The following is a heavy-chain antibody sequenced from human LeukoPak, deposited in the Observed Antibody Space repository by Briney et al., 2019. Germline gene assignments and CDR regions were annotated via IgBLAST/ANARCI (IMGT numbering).Heavy chain of an antibody. CDR2: IYWNDDK. J-gene: IGHJ3*02. D-gene: IGHD3-3*01. Sequence: SGPTLVKPTQTLTLTCTFSGFSLSTSGVGVGWIRQPPGKALEWLALIYWNDDKRYSPSLKSRLTITKDTSKNQVVLTMTNMDPVDTATYYCAHRQVGRYYDFWSGYYTGFPADAFDIWGQGTMVTVSS. V-gene: IGHV2-5*01. CDR3: AHRQVGRYYDFWSGYYTGFPADAFDI. CDR1: GFSLSTSGVG.